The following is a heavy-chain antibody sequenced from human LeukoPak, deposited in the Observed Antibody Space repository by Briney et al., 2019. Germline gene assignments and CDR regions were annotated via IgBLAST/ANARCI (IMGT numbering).Heavy chain of an antibody. CDR1: GASFSGYY. J-gene: IGHJ4*02. CDR2: INHSGST. V-gene: IGHV4-34*01. D-gene: IGHD5-18*01. CDR3: ARGGSTPMIIKY. Sequence: SETLSLTCAVYGASFSGYYWSRIRQPPGKGLEWIGEINHSGSTNYNPSLKSRVTISVDTSKNQFSLRLFSVTAADTAVYYCARGGSTPMIIKYWGQGTLVTVSS.